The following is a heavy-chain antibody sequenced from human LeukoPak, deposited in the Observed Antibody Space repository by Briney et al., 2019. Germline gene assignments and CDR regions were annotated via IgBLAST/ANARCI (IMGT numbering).Heavy chain of an antibody. Sequence: PSETLSLTCTVSGGSVNSGDSSWSWIRQPPGKGLEWIGYISYTGRTSYNPSLKSRVTISVDTSKNHFSLKLSSVTAADTAVYYCARDLSYSDSSGYYNLDVFDVWGQGTMVTVSS. CDR3: ARDLSYSDSSGYYNLDVFDV. D-gene: IGHD3-22*01. V-gene: IGHV4-61*03. CDR2: ISYTGRT. J-gene: IGHJ3*01. CDR1: GGSVNSGDSS.